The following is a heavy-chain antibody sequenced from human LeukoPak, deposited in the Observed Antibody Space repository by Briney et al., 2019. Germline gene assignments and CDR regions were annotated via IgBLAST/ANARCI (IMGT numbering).Heavy chain of an antibody. CDR1: GFTSSSYE. CDR2: ISGSGGST. D-gene: IGHD6-25*01. J-gene: IGHJ4*02. V-gene: IGHV3-23*01. Sequence: GGSLRLACAASGFTSSSYEMSWVRQAPGKGLEWVSAISGSGGSTYYADSVKGRFTISRDNSKNTLYLQMNSLRAEDTAVYYCARRGYSSGWNRFDYWGQGTLVTVSS. CDR3: ARRGYSSGWNRFDY.